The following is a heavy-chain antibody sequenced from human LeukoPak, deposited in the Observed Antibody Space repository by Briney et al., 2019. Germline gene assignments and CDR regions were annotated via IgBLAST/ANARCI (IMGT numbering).Heavy chain of an antibody. Sequence: SGGSLRLSCAASGFTFSSYAMTWVRQAPGKGLEWVSGISGSGGSTYYADSVKGRFTISRDTSKNTLYLHMNSLRAEDTAVYYCAKGYSSGWWGYYFDYWGQGTLVTVSS. CDR2: ISGSGGST. J-gene: IGHJ4*02. CDR1: GFTFSSYA. D-gene: IGHD6-19*01. CDR3: AKGYSSGWWGYYFDY. V-gene: IGHV3-23*01.